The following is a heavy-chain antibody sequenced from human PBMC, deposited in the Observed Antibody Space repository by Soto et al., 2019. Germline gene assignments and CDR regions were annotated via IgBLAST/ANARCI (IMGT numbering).Heavy chain of an antibody. D-gene: IGHD2-2*01. CDR3: ARDFLGYCFISSCYDGHNRFAL. CDR2: ISAYNGNT. Sequence: GASVKGSCKASGYSFTSYGISWVRQAPGQGLEWMGWISAYNGNTNYAQKLQGRVTMTTDTSTSTAYMELRSLRSDDTAVYYRARDFLGYCFISSCYDGHNRFALWGQGTLVTVSS. CDR1: GYSFTSYG. J-gene: IGHJ5*02. V-gene: IGHV1-18*01.